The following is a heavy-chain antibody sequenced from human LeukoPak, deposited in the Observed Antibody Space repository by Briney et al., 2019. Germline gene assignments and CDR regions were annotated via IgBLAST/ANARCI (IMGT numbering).Heavy chain of an antibody. V-gene: IGHV4-30-4*08. CDR2: IYYSGTT. D-gene: IGHD1-7*01. CDR3: ARAGSNWNYRFDY. J-gene: IGHJ4*02. Sequence: SETLSLTCTVSGGSISSGDYYWSWIRQPPGKGLEWIGYIYYSGTTYYNPSLKSRVTVSVDTSKNQFSLKLSSVTAADTAVYYCARAGSNWNYRFDYWGQGTLVTVSS. CDR1: GGSISSGDYY.